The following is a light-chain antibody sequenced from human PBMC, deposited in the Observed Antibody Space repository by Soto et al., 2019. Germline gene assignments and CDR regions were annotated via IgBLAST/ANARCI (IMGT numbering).Light chain of an antibody. J-gene: IGLJ2*01. CDR2: EGS. CDR1: SSDVGSYNL. V-gene: IGLV2-23*01. CDR3: CSYAVTTILV. Sequence: QSALTQPASVSGSPGQSITISCTGTSSDVGSYNLVSWFQQHPGKAPKLMIYEGSKRPSGVSNRFSGSKSGNTASLTISGLQAEAEADYYCCSYAVTTILVVGGGTTLTVL.